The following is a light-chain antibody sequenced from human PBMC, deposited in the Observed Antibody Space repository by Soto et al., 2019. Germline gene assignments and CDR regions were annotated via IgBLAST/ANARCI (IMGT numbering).Light chain of an antibody. Sequence: DIVMTQSPATLSVAPGERVTFSCRASQGVSRKLAWYQHKPGQAPRLLISGASTGATGIPARFSGSGSGTEFTLTISSLQSEECTIYNCQQYHTWPITFGGGTKVEIK. J-gene: IGKJ4*01. CDR3: QQYHTWPIT. CDR1: QGVSRK. CDR2: GAS. V-gene: IGKV3-15*01.